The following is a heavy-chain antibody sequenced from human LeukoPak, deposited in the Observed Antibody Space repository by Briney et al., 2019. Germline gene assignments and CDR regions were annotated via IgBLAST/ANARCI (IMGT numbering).Heavy chain of an antibody. CDR1: GFPFANTW. CDR2: INNDGSIT. V-gene: IGHV3-74*01. D-gene: IGHD6-13*01. CDR3: ASQMAAAAR. Sequence: GGSLRLSCAASGFPFANTWMHWVRQAPGKGLVWVSLINNDGSITNYADSVKGRFTISRDNSKNTLYLQMNSLRAEDTAVYYCASQMAAAARWGQGTLVTVSS. J-gene: IGHJ4*02.